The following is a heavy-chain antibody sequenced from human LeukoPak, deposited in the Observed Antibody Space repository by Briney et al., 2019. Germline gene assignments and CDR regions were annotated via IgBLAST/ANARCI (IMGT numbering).Heavy chain of an antibody. D-gene: IGHD3-22*01. CDR1: GGTFSSYA. CDR2: IIPIFGTA. CDR3: ARMGISYYYDSSGSYFDY. Sequence: ASVKVSCKASGGTFSSYAISWVRQAPGQALEWMGGIIPIFGTANYAQKFQGRVTITTDESTSTAYMELSSLRSEDTAVYYCARMGISYYYDSSGSYFDYWGQGTLVTVSS. V-gene: IGHV1-69*05. J-gene: IGHJ4*02.